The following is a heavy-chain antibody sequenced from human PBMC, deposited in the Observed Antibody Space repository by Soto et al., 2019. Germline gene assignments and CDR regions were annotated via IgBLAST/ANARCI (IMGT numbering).Heavy chain of an antibody. V-gene: IGHV4-30-2*01. Sequence: SETLSLTCAVSGGSISSGGYSWSWIRQPPGKGLEWIGYIYHSGSTYYNPSLKSRVTISVDRSKNQFSLKLSSVTAADTAVYYCARGTIFGVVRYHFDYWGQGTLVTVSS. CDR1: GGSISSGGYS. CDR2: IYHSGST. CDR3: ARGTIFGVVRYHFDY. D-gene: IGHD3-3*01. J-gene: IGHJ4*02.